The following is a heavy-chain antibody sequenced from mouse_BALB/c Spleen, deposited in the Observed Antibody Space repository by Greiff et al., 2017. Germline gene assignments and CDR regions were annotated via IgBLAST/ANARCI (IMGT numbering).Heavy chain of an antibody. Sequence: QVQLLQSGADLVKPGASVKLSCTASGYTFTEYTIHWVQQRPGQGLEWIGCIYPGSGSIKYNEKFTDKATLTADKSSNTVYMELSRLTSDDSAVYYCARNEEWYPFDYWGQGTTLTVSS. V-gene: IGHV1-62-2*01. J-gene: IGHJ2*01. CDR2: IYPGSGSI. D-gene: IGHD2-1*01. CDR1: GYTFTEYT. CDR3: ARNEEWYPFDY.